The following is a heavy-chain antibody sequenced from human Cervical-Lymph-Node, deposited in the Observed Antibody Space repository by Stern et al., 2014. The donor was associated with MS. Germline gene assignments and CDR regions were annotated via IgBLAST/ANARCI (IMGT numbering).Heavy chain of an antibody. CDR1: GYTFTTYY. D-gene: IGHD3-22*01. J-gene: IGHJ3*02. CDR3: ARGLHPTYYDTTDYSHDAFDI. CDR2: ITPSGGST. Sequence: QVQLVQSGAEVKKPGASVKVSCKASGYTFTTYYIHWVRQAPGQGLEWMGMITPSGGSTNYAQKFQGRVPMARDTSTSTVYMELSSLRSEDTAVYYCARGLHPTYYDTTDYSHDAFDIWGQGTMVTVSS. V-gene: IGHV1-46*01.